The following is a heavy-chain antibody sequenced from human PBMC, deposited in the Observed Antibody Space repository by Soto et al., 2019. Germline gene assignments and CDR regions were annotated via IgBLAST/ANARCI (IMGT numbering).Heavy chain of an antibody. CDR3: ITHPRIVVPGG. D-gene: IGHD1-26*01. V-gene: IGHV3-15*01. Sequence: PGGSLRLSCAASGFSFSDAWMSWVRQAPGKGLEWVGRIKTRADGGTTDYTAPVNGRFTISRDDLKNTLYLQMNSLKTEDTAVYYCITHPRIVVPGGWGQGTLVTVSS. J-gene: IGHJ4*02. CDR2: IKTRADGGTT. CDR1: GFSFSDAW.